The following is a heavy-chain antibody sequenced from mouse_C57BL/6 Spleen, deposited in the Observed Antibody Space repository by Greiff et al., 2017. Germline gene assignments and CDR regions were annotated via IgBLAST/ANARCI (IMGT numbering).Heavy chain of an antibody. CDR1: GYTFTSYW. CDR3: ARAGVDYFFDY. J-gene: IGHJ2*01. CDR2: IDPSDSYT. Sequence: QVQLQQPGAELVMPGASVKLSCKASGYTFTSYWMHWVKQRPGQGLEWIGEIDPSDSYTNYNQKFKGKSTLTVDKSSSTAYMQLSSLTSEDSAVYYCARAGVDYFFDYWGQGTTLTVSS. V-gene: IGHV1-69*01. D-gene: IGHD3-1*01.